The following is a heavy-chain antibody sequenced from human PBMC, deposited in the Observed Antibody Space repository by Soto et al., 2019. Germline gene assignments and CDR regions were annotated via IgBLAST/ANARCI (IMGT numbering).Heavy chain of an antibody. Sequence: SEAQSRTCNGSTDSSSFTNSCWGSIRQPPGKGLQWIGSSSYNGGTLYNPSLKGRVVISFDTSKKQSSLQVTSVTAADTAVYFCARHRIEVVWRGFDFWGQGSPVKVCS. J-gene: IGHJ4*02. D-gene: IGHD3-10*01. CDR2: SSYNGGT. CDR1: TDSSSFTNSC. CDR3: ARHRIEVVWRGFDF. V-gene: IGHV4-39*01.